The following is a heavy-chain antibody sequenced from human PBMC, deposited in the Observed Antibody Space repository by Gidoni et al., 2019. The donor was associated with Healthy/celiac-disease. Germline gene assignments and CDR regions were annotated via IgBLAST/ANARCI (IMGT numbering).Heavy chain of an antibody. CDR2: IYYRGST. Sequence: QLQLQESGPGLVKPSETLSLTCTVSGGSISSSSYYWGWIRQHPGKWLEWIGSIYYRGSTYYNPSLKSRVTISVDTSKNQFALKLSSVTAADKAVYYCARHVTVLWFGELRGWFDPWGQGTLVTVSS. J-gene: IGHJ5*02. V-gene: IGHV4-39*01. D-gene: IGHD3-10*01. CDR1: GGSISSSSYY. CDR3: ARHVTVLWFGELRGWFDP.